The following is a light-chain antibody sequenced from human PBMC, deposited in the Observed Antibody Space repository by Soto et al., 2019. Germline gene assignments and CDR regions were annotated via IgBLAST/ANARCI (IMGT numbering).Light chain of an antibody. V-gene: IGKV1-39*01. CDR2: AAS. Sequence: DIQMTQSPSSLSASVGDRVTITCRASQTIGRYLNWYQQKEGKAPTVLIYAASILQSGVPPRFSGSASGTEFTLTISRLQPEDCATYYCQQSDSTPLTVGGGTQVEI. CDR3: QQSDSTPLT. J-gene: IGKJ4*01. CDR1: QTIGRY.